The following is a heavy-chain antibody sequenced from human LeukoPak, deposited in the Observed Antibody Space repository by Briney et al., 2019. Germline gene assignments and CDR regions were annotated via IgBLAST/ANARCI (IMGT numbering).Heavy chain of an antibody. Sequence: ASVKVSCKASGYSFIIFGISWVRQAPGQGLEWMGWISAYNGNTNYAQKLQGRVTMTTDTSTSTAYMELRSLRSDDTAVYYCARDMDYGSGGPDYWGQGTLVTVSS. CDR1: GYSFIIFG. V-gene: IGHV1-18*01. CDR2: ISAYNGNT. D-gene: IGHD3-10*01. CDR3: ARDMDYGSGGPDY. J-gene: IGHJ4*02.